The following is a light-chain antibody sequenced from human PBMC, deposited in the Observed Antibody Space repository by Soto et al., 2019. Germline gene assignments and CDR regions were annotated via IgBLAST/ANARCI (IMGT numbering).Light chain of an antibody. J-gene: IGLJ1*01. CDR2: GNT. V-gene: IGLV1-40*01. CDR1: SSNIGAGYE. Sequence: QSVLTQPPSVSGAPVQRVTISCTGSSSNIGAGYEVHWFQQLPGTAPKLLIYGNTNRPSGVPDRFSGSKSDTSASLAITGLQPEDEADYYCQSYDSSLSVLYVFGTGTKLTVL. CDR3: QSYDSSLSVLYV.